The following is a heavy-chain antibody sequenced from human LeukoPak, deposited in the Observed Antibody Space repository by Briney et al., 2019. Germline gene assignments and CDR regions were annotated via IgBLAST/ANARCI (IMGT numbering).Heavy chain of an antibody. Sequence: PGGSLRLSCAASGFTFSSYSMNWVRQAPGKGLEWVSYISSSSSTIYYADSVKGRFTMSRDNAKKSLYLQMNSLRAEDTAVYYCARAKYDSSGYYYSGFDIWGQGTMVTVSS. CDR2: ISSSSSTI. CDR3: ARAKYDSSGYYYSGFDI. J-gene: IGHJ3*02. CDR1: GFTFSSYS. D-gene: IGHD3-22*01. V-gene: IGHV3-48*04.